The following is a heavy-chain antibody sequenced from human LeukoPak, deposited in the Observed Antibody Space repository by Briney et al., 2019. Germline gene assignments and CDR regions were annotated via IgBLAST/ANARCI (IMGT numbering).Heavy chain of an antibody. J-gene: IGHJ6*03. D-gene: IGHD2-15*01. CDR1: GGSFSGYY. CDR2: INHSGST. V-gene: IGHV4-34*01. CDR3: ARAVGYCSGGSRYSPYSYYYYYMDV. Sequence: SETLSLTCAVYGGSFSGYYWSWIRQPPGKGLEWIGEINHSGSTNYNPSLKSRVTISVDTSKNQFSLKLSSVTAADTAVYYCARAVGYCSGGSRYSPYSYYYYYMDVWGKGTTVTVSS.